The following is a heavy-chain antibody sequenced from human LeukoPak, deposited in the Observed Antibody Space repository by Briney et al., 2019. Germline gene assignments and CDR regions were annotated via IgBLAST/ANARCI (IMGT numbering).Heavy chain of an antibody. CDR3: VSFYETY. V-gene: IGHV3-74*01. Sequence: GGSLRLSCAASGNYWMHWVRQAPGKGLVWVSHINGDGSWTSYADSVKGRFTISKVNAKNTVYLQMNNLRAEDTAVYYCVSFYETYWGRGTLVTVSS. CDR1: GNYW. CDR2: INGDGSWT. J-gene: IGHJ4*02. D-gene: IGHD2-2*01.